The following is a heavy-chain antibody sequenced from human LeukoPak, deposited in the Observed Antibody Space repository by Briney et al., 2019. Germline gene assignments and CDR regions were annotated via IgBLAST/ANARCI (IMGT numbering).Heavy chain of an antibody. CDR1: GGSFSGYY. CDR2: INHSGST. CDR3: ARESVGSSWFLDY. Sequence: ETLSLTCAVYGGSFSGYYWSWIRQPPGKGLEWIGEINHSGSTNYNPSLKSRVTISVDTSKNQFSLKLSSVTAADTAVYYCARESVGSSWFLDYWGQGTLVTVSS. V-gene: IGHV4-34*01. J-gene: IGHJ4*02. D-gene: IGHD6-13*01.